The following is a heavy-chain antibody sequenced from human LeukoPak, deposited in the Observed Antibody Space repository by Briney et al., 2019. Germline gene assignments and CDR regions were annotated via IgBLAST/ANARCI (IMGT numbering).Heavy chain of an antibody. CDR1: GGSISSSVYY. CDR3: ATTYGSGTSGHY. J-gene: IGHJ4*02. D-gene: IGHD3-10*01. CDR2: IYYSGST. V-gene: IGHV4-39*01. Sequence: PSETLSLTCTVSGGSISSSVYYWGWIRQPPGKGLEWIGSIYYSGSTYYNPSLKSRVTISVDTSKNQFSLKLSSVTAADTAVYYCATTYGSGTSGHYWGQGTLVTVSS.